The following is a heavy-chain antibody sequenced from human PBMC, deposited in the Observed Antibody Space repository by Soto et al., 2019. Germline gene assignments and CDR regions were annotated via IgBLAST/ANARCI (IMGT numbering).Heavy chain of an antibody. V-gene: IGHV1-69*01. Sequence: QVQLVQSGAEVKKPGSSVKVSCKASGGTFSSYAISWVRQAPGQGLEWMGGIIPIFGTANYAQKFQGRVTITADESTSTAYMELSSLSSEDRAVYYCARELVGGGPAPDVSIAAHFDYWGQGTLVTVSS. D-gene: IGHD6-6*01. J-gene: IGHJ4*02. CDR2: IIPIFGTA. CDR3: ARELVGGGPAPDVSIAAHFDY. CDR1: GGTFSSYA.